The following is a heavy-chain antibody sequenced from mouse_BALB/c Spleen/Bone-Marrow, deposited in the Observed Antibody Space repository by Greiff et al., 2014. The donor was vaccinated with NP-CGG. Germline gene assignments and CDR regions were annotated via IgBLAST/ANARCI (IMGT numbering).Heavy chain of an antibody. V-gene: IGHV1-14*01. CDR2: INPNNDGT. J-gene: IGHJ1*01. CDR1: GYTFTSYV. D-gene: IGHD2-2*01. CDR3: ARSLYGYDWYFDV. Sequence: SGPELVKPGASVKMSCKASGYTFTSYVMHWVKQKPGQGLEWIGNINPNNDGTYYNEKFKGQATLTSDKSSSTAYMELSSLTSEDSAVYYCARSLYGYDWYFDVWGAGTTVTVSA.